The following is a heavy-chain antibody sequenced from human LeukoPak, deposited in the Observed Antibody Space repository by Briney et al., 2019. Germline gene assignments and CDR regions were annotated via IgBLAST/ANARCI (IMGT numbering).Heavy chain of an antibody. CDR1: GFTFSNYG. CDR2: ISYDGSNQ. Sequence: GRSLRLSCAASGFTFSNYGMHWDRQAPGKGLEWVAAISYDGSNQYYADSVKGRLTISRDNSKNTLYLQMKGLRAEDTAVFYCVKDQAYTTTWYGGYFQHWGRGTLVTVSS. D-gene: IGHD6-13*01. J-gene: IGHJ1*01. V-gene: IGHV3-30*18. CDR3: VKDQAYTTTWYGGYFQH.